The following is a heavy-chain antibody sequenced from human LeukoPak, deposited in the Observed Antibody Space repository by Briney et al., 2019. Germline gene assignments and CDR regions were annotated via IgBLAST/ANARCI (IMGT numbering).Heavy chain of an antibody. CDR2: IWYDGSNK. CDR3: VRGDIAAAGTRGMDV. V-gene: IGHV3-33*01. J-gene: IGHJ6*02. CDR1: AFTFRHHG. D-gene: IGHD6-13*01. Sequence: GGSLRLSCAASAFTFRHHGMHWVRQAPGKGLEWVGVIWYDGSNKYYADSVKGRFTISRDNSKNTLYLQMNGLRAEDTAVYYCVRGDIAAAGTRGMDVWGQGTTVTVSS.